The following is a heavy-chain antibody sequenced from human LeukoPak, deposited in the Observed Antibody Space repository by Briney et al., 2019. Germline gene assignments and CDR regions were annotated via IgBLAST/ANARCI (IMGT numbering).Heavy chain of an antibody. D-gene: IGHD3-22*01. CDR3: ASLYYYDSSGYSSPFDY. V-gene: IGHV5-51*01. CDR2: IYPGDSDT. CDR1: GYSFTSYW. J-gene: IGHJ4*02. Sequence: GASLKISCKGSGYSFTSYWIGWVRQMPGKGLGWMGIIYPGDSDTRYSPSFQGLVTISADKSISTSYLQWSSLKASDTAMYYCASLYYYDSSGYSSPFDYWGQGTLVTVSS.